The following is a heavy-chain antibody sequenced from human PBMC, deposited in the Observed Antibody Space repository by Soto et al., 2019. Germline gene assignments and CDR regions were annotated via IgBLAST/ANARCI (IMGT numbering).Heavy chain of an antibody. CDR1: GLTVSRYG. J-gene: IGHJ3*02. CDR3: ANTYDDYPWDHAFDI. CDR2: ISYDGSNK. D-gene: IGHD3-16*01. Sequence: GGGLRRSCAASGLTVSRYGLHWVRQAPCKGLEWVAVISYDGSNKYYADSVKGRFTISRDNSKNTLYLQMNSLRAEDTAVYYCANTYDDYPWDHAFDIWGRGTMVTVSS. V-gene: IGHV3-30*18.